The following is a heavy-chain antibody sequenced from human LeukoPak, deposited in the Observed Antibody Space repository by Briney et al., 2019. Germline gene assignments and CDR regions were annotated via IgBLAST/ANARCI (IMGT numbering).Heavy chain of an antibody. CDR3: ARGPPSSAIMVRGVIIPYFDY. CDR2: IIPIFGTA. D-gene: IGHD3-10*01. Sequence: GASVKVSCKASGYTFTGYYMHWVRQAPGQGLEWMGGIIPIFGTANYAQKFQGRVTITADESTSTAYMELSSLRSEDTAVYYCARGPPSSAIMVRGVIIPYFDYWGQGTLVTVSS. J-gene: IGHJ4*02. V-gene: IGHV1-69*13. CDR1: GYTFTGYY.